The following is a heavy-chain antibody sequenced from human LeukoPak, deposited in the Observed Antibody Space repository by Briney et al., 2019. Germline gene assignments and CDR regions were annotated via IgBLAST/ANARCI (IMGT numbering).Heavy chain of an antibody. D-gene: IGHD6-6*01. Sequence: SETLSLTCTVSAGSISSYYWSWIRQPPGKGLEWIGYIYYSGSTNYNPSLKSRVTISVDTSKNQFSLKLSSVTAADTAMYYCARQSRQLPLDTWGQGTLVTVSS. CDR3: ARQSRQLPLDT. CDR2: IYYSGST. V-gene: IGHV4-59*08. J-gene: IGHJ5*02. CDR1: AGSISSYY.